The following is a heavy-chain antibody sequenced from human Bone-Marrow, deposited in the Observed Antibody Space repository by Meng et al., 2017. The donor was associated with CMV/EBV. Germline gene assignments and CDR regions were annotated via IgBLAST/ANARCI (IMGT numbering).Heavy chain of an antibody. CDR3: ARGRILTKNWFDP. V-gene: IGHV1-2*02. D-gene: IGHD2-15*01. Sequence: ASVKVSCKTSGYTFSGYYMHWVRQAPGQGLEWMGWINPNGGLTKYAQKFQGRVTMTRDTSISTAYMELSRLRSDDTAVYYCARGRILTKNWFDPWGQGTLVTVSS. CDR1: GYTFSGYY. J-gene: IGHJ5*02. CDR2: INPNGGLT.